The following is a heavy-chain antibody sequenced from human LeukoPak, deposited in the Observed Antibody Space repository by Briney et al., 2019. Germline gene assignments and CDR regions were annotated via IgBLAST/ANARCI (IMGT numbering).Heavy chain of an antibody. J-gene: IGHJ4*02. Sequence: ASVTVSCKASGYTFTTYYIHWVRQAPGQGLEWMGLINPSGGVTTFAQKFQGRVTMTRDTSTSTVYMDLSSLRSEDTAVYYCARENNWNDVAYFDYWGQGTLVTVSS. V-gene: IGHV1-46*01. D-gene: IGHD1-20*01. CDR3: ARENNWNDVAYFDY. CDR1: GYTFTTYY. CDR2: INPSGGVT.